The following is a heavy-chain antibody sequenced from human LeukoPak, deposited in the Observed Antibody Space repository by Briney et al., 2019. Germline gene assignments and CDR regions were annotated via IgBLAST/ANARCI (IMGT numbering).Heavy chain of an antibody. Sequence: GGSLRLSCAASGFTFSTFAMIWVRQPPGKGLEWVSSIFPSSGEIHYADSVRGRFTISRDNSKSTLSLQMNSLRAEDTAIYSGATYRLVLLPFESWGQGTLVTVSS. CDR1: GFTFSTFA. V-gene: IGHV3-23*01. CDR2: IFPSSGEI. D-gene: IGHD2/OR15-2a*01. J-gene: IGHJ4*02. CDR3: ATYRLVLLPFES.